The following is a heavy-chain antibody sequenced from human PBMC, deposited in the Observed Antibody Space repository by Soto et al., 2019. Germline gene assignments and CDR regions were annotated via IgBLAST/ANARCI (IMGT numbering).Heavy chain of an antibody. V-gene: IGHV3-23*03. CDR1: GFTFNNYA. CDR3: AKGDVSTSSQFDY. Sequence: QVLESGGGLVQPGGSLRLSCAASGFTFNNYAMNWVRQAPGTGLERVAVVDGNGRYTHYADSVKGRFTVSRDNSKNTLYREMNGLRAEDTALYYCAKGDVSTSSQFDYWGRGTLVTVSS. J-gene: IGHJ4*02. CDR2: VDGNGRYT. D-gene: IGHD3-22*01.